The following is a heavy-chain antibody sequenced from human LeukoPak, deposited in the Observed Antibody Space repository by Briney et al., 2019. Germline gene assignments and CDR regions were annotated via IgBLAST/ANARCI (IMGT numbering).Heavy chain of an antibody. CDR1: GYSISSGYY. J-gene: IGHJ5*01. Sequence: SETLSLTCTVSGYSISSGYYWGWIRQPPGKGLEWIGSIYHSGSTYYNPSLKSRVTISVDTSKNQFSLRLNSVTAADTAVYYCARGQRYFDWFNYWGQGTLVTVSS. D-gene: IGHD3-9*01. V-gene: IGHV4-38-2*02. CDR2: IYHSGST. CDR3: ARGQRYFDWFNY.